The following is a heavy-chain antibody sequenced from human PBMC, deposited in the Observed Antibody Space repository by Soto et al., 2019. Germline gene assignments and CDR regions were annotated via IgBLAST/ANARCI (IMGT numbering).Heavy chain of an antibody. V-gene: IGHV3-30*18. Sequence: QVQLVESGGGVVQPGKSLRLSCAASGFTFSTYGMHWVRQTPAKGLEWVAVISNDGNDKYYADSVKGRFTISRDNSKNTLYLQMNSLRAEDMAVYYCAKGLWVRGVIYWFDPWGQGTLVTVSS. J-gene: IGHJ5*02. D-gene: IGHD3-10*01. CDR3: AKGLWVRGVIYWFDP. CDR1: GFTFSTYG. CDR2: ISNDGNDK.